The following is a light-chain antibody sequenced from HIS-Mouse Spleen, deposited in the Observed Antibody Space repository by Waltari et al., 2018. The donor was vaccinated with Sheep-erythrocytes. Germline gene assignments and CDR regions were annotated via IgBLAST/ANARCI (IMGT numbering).Light chain of an antibody. J-gene: IGLJ3*02. CDR3: CSYAGSYTWV. CDR2: DVS. CDR1: SSDVGGSNY. Sequence: QSALTQPASVSGSPGQSIPIPCPGTSSDVGGSNYVSWYQQHPGKAPKLMIYDVSKRPSGVPDRFSGSKSGNTASLTISGLQAEDEADYYCCSYAGSYTWVFGGGTKLTVL. V-gene: IGLV2-11*01.